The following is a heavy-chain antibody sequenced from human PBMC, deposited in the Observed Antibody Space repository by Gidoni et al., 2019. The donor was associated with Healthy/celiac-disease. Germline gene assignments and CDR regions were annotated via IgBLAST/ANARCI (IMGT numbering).Heavy chain of an antibody. J-gene: IGHJ5*02. CDR2: ISYDGSNK. CDR3: ARGSSGGWFDP. V-gene: IGHV3-30*04. D-gene: IGHD2-15*01. Sequence: QVQLVESVGGVVQPGRSLRLSCAASGFTFSSYAMHWVRQAPGKGLEWGAVISYDGSNKYYADSVKGRFTISRDNSKNTLYLQMNSLRAEDTAVYYCARGSSGGWFDPWGQGTLVTVSS. CDR1: GFTFSSYA.